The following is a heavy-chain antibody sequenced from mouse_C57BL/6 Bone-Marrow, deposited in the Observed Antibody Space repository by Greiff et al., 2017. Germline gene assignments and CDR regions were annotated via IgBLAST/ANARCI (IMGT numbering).Heavy chain of an antibody. Sequence: QVQLQQSGAELVKPGASVKLSCKASGYTFTSYWMNWVKQRPGRGLEWIGRIDPNSGGTKYNEKFKSKATLTVDKPSSTAYMQLSSLTSEDSAVYDGARRGYCGSSYGYFDVWGTGTTVTVSS. V-gene: IGHV1-72*01. CDR2: IDPNSGGT. CDR3: ARRGYCGSSYGYFDV. D-gene: IGHD1-1*01. J-gene: IGHJ1*03. CDR1: GYTFTSYW.